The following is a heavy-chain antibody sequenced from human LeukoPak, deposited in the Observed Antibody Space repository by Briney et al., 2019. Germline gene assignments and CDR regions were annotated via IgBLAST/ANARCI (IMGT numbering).Heavy chain of an antibody. V-gene: IGHV3-66*01. D-gene: IGHD2-21*02. CDR2: IYTSGNT. J-gene: IGHJ4*02. CDR3: ARDGRRGPDCYAGGCYFVPGQ. CDR1: GFTVSGNY. Sequence: PGGSLRLSCAASGFTVSGNYMSWVRQAPGRGLEWVSVIYTSGNTYYADSVKGRFTISRDSSKNTLYLQMNSLRGEDTAVYYCARDGRRGPDCYAGGCYFVPGQWGQGTVVTVSS.